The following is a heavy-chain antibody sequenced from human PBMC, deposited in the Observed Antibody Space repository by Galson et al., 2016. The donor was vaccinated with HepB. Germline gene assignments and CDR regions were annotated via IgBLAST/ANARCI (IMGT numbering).Heavy chain of an antibody. Sequence: SLRLSCAASGFTFNNYGMSWVRLAPGKGLEWVSGIGGRGGTTYYADSVEGRFTISRDNSKNTLYLQMKSLRAEDTAVYYCAKSTLGVTLESYYYGMDAWGQGTTVTVAS. V-gene: IGHV3-23*01. D-gene: IGHD2-21*02. CDR2: IGGRGGTT. CDR3: AKSTLGVTLESYYYGMDA. CDR1: GFTFNNYG. J-gene: IGHJ6*02.